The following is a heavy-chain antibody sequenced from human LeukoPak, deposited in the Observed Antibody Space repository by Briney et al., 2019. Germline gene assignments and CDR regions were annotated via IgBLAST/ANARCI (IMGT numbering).Heavy chain of an antibody. V-gene: IGHV3-48*01. Sequence: QPGGSLRLSCAASGFIFSSYSMNWVRQAPGKGLEWVSYIRSSGAPIHYADSVKGRFTISRDNAKNSVYLQMNSLRVEDTAVYYCVRDPEALDYWGPGTLVTVSS. CDR3: VRDPEALDY. CDR2: IRSSGAPI. J-gene: IGHJ4*02. CDR1: GFIFSSYS.